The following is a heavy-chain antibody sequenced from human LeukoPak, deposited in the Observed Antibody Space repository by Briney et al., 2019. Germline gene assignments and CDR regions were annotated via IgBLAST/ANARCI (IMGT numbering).Heavy chain of an antibody. V-gene: IGHV4-39*01. J-gene: IGHJ5*02. D-gene: IGHD4-23*01. Sequence: KPSETLSLTCTVSGGSLSSSGYYWGWIRQPPGEGLEWIGDIYYTGSTYYNPSLKSRVTISVDTSKNQFSLKLSSVTAADTAVYYCARHSRTVGSVGIDPWGQGTLVTVSS. CDR3: ARHSRTVGSVGIDP. CDR2: IYYTGST. CDR1: GGSLSSSGYY.